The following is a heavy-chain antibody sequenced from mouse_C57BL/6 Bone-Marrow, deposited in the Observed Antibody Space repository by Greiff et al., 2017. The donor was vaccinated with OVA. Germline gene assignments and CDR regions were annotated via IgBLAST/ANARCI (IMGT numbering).Heavy chain of an antibody. D-gene: IGHD2-2*01. Sequence: EVMLVESGGGLVKPGGSLKLSCAASGFTFSSYAMSWVRQTPEKRLEWVATISDGGSYTYYPDNVKGRFPISRDNAKNNLYLQKSHLKSEDTAMYYCAREEGYYWYFDVWGTGTTVTVSS. CDR3: AREEGYYWYFDV. CDR2: ISDGGSYT. J-gene: IGHJ1*03. CDR1: GFTFSSYA. V-gene: IGHV5-4*01.